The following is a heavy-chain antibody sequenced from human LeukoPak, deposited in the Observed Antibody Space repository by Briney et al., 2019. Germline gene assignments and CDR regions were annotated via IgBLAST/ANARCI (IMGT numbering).Heavy chain of an antibody. CDR2: IRSDGSST. D-gene: IGHD3-16*02. CDR1: GFPFGTYG. CDR3: AKVSRNTITFGGVIPD. V-gene: IGHV3-30*02. Sequence: GGSLRLSCDASGFPFGTYGMHWVCQAPGKGLEWVAFIRSDGSSTYYADSVKGRFTISRDNSKNTLYLQINSRRAEDTAVYYCAKVSRNTITFGGVIPDWGEGTLLSVSS. J-gene: IGHJ4*02.